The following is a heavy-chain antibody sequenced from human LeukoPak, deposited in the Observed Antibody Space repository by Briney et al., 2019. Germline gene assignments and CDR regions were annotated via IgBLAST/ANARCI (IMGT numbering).Heavy chain of an antibody. D-gene: IGHD3-9*01. CDR2: ISGRSDNT. CDR1: GFIFSNYA. Sequence: GGSLTLSCAASGFIFSNYAMYWVRQAPGKGLEWASAISGRSDNTYYADSVKGRFTLSRDSSKNTLYLQMNSLRADDTAVYYCAKWGDYDVLTGYYVSDFWGQGTLVTVSS. J-gene: IGHJ4*02. V-gene: IGHV3-23*01. CDR3: AKWGDYDVLTGYYVSDF.